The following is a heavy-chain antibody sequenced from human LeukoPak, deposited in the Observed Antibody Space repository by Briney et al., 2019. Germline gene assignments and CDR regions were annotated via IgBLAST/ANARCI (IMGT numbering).Heavy chain of an antibody. CDR1: GASISSYY. V-gene: IGHV4-4*07. D-gene: IGHD3-22*01. CDR3: ARDPRWYYDSSGYRPTDAFDI. CDR2: IYTSGST. J-gene: IGHJ3*02. Sequence: SETLSLTRTVSGASISSYYWSWIRQPAGKGLEWIGRIYTSGSTNYNPSLKSRVTMSVDTSKNQFSLKLSSVTAADTAVYYCARDPRWYYDSSGYRPTDAFDIWGQGTMVTVSS.